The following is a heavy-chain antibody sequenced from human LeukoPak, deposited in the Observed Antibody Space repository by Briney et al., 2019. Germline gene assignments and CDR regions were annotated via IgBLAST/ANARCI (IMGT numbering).Heavy chain of an antibody. D-gene: IGHD3-16*01. CDR1: GFTFSNFE. Sequence: GGSLRLSCAASGFTFSNFEMNWVRQAPGKGLEWVSYIDFTGSTIFYADSVKGRFTISRDNAKNSLYLQMNSLRAEDTAVYFCAKSTRAVMAMMDVWAKGPRSPSPQ. CDR2: IDFTGSTI. CDR3: AKSTRAVMAMMDV. V-gene: IGHV3-48*03. J-gene: IGHJ6*04.